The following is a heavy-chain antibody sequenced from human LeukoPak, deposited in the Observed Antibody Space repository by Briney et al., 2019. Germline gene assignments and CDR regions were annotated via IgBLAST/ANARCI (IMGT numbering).Heavy chain of an antibody. CDR2: ISGSGGST. CDR3: AKVGTGCYAADY. V-gene: IGHV3-23*01. J-gene: IGHJ4*02. CDR1: GFTFSSYA. D-gene: IGHD2-2*01. Sequence: GGSLRLSCAASGFTFSSYAMSWVRQAPGKGLEWVSAISGSGGSTCYADSVKGRFTISRDNSKNTLYLQMNSLRAEDTAVYYCAKVGTGCYAADYWGQGTLVTVSS.